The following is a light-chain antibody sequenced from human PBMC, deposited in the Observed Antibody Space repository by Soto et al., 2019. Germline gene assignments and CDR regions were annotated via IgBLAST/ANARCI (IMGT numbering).Light chain of an antibody. CDR3: QHRSNWPPWT. Sequence: EIVLTQSPATLSLSPGERATLSCRASQSISSTLAWYQQRPGQAPRLLIYGASNRATGIPARFSGSGSGTDFTLTISSLEPEDFAVYYCQHRSNWPPWTFGQGTKVE. J-gene: IGKJ1*01. V-gene: IGKV3-11*01. CDR1: QSISST. CDR2: GAS.